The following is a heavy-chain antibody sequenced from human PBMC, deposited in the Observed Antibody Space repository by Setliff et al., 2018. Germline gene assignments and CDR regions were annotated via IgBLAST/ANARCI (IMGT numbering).Heavy chain of an antibody. J-gene: IGHJ1*01. CDR1: GYSFTTYW. CDR3: ARRAVTAEYFQH. Sequence: PGESLKISCKGSGYSFTTYWIGWVRQMPGKGLEWMGINYPGDSDTRYSPSFQGQVTISADKSISTAYLQLSSLKASDTAIYYCARRAVTAEYFQHWGHGTLVTVSS. V-gene: IGHV5-51*01. D-gene: IGHD4-17*01. CDR2: NYPGDSDT.